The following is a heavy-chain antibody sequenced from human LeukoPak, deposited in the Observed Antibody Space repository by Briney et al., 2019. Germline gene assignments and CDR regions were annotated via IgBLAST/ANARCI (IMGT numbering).Heavy chain of an antibody. Sequence: PGGSLRLSCAASGFTFSTNWMHWVRQAPGKGPVWVSRINGDGSTTTYADSVKGRFTISRDNAKNALYLQMNSLRAEDTAVYYCCAVVAALPRGGQGALVTVSS. D-gene: IGHD2-15*01. V-gene: IGHV3-74*01. J-gene: IGHJ4*02. CDR3: CAVVAALPR. CDR2: INGDGSTT. CDR1: GFTFSTNW.